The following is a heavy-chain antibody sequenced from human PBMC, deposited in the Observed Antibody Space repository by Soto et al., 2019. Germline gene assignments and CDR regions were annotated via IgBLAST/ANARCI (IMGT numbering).Heavy chain of an antibody. Sequence: SETLSLTCTVSGGSISSYYWSWIRQPPGKGLEWIGYIYYSGSTNYNPSLKSRVTISVDTSKNQFSLKLSSVTAADTAVYYCAREVGMADDYWGQGTLVTVSS. CDR2: IYYSGST. V-gene: IGHV4-59*01. CDR3: AREVGMADDY. J-gene: IGHJ4*02. CDR1: GGSISSYY. D-gene: IGHD3-10*01.